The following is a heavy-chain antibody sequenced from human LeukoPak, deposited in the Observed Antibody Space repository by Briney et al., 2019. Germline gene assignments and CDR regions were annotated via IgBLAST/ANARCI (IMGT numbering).Heavy chain of an antibody. V-gene: IGHV4-59*01. CDR1: GGSISSYY. D-gene: IGHD6-13*01. CDR2: IYYSGST. Sequence: SETLSLTCTVSGGSISSYYWSWLRQPPGKGGEGMGYIYYSGSTNYNPSLKSRVTISVDTSKNQFSLKLSSVTAADTAVYYCARARGSSWYSPSWWFDPWGQGTLVTVSS. J-gene: IGHJ5*02. CDR3: ARARGSSWYSPSWWFDP.